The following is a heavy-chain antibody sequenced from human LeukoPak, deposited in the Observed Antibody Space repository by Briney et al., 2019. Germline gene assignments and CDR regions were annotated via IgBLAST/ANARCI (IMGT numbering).Heavy chain of an antibody. CDR1: GFTFSIYD. D-gene: IGHD3-10*01. CDR3: ARIKGSWYKDY. Sequence: GGSLRLSCAASGFTFSIYDMQCVRQAIGKGLEWVSSIGTAGDTYYSGSVKGRFTISRENAKNSLYLQMNSLRAGDTAVYYCARIKGSWYKDYWGQGALVTVSP. CDR2: IGTAGDT. J-gene: IGHJ4*02. V-gene: IGHV3-13*04.